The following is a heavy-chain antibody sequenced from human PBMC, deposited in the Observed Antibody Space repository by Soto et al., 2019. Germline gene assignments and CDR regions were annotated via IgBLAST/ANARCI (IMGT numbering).Heavy chain of an antibody. J-gene: IGHJ4*02. CDR2: ISGSGGST. CDR3: ATIAYYYDSSGYPPHFDY. V-gene: IGHV3-23*01. D-gene: IGHD3-22*01. CDR1: GFTFSSYA. Sequence: PGGSLRLSCAASGFTFSSYAMSWVRQAPGKGLEWVSAISGSGGSTYYADSVKGRFTISRDNSKNTLYLQMNSLRAEDTAVYYCATIAYYYDSSGYPPHFDYWGQGTLVTVSS.